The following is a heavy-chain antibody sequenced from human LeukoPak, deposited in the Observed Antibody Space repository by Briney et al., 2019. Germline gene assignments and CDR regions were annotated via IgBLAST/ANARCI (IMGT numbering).Heavy chain of an antibody. CDR1: GGSISSYY. Sequence: SETLSLTCTVSGGSISSYYWSWIRQPPGKGLEWIGYIYYSGSTNYNPSLKSRVTISVDTSKNQSSLKLSSVTAADTAVYYCARGGNSRRDYYGMDVWGQGTTVTVS. CDR3: ARGGNSRRDYYGMDV. D-gene: IGHD4-23*01. V-gene: IGHV4-59*01. J-gene: IGHJ6*02. CDR2: IYYSGST.